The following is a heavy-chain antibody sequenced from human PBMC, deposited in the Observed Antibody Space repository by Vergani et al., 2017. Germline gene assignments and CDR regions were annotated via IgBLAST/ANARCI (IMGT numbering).Heavy chain of an antibody. D-gene: IGHD3-9*01. CDR3: ARVDRPYILTGYYQFDY. Sequence: QVQLVQSGAEVKKPGSSVKVSCKASGGTFSSYAISWVRQAPGQGLEWMGGIIPIFGTANYAQKFQGRVTITADESTSTAYMELSSLRSEDTAVSYCARVDRPYILTGYYQFDYWGQGTLVTVSS. V-gene: IGHV1-69*01. CDR1: GGTFSSYA. CDR2: IIPIFGTA. J-gene: IGHJ4*02.